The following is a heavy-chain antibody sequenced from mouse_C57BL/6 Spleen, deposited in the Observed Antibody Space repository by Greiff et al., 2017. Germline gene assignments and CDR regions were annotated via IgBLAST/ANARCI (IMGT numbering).Heavy chain of an antibody. CDR1: GFTFSSYG. D-gene: IGHD2-4*01. Sequence: EVHLVESGGDLVKPGGSLKLSCAASGFTFSSYGMSWVRQTPDKRLEWVATISSGGSYTYYPDSVKGRFTISRDNAKNTLYLQMSSLKSEDTAMYYCARPLIDYDDGWYFDVWGTGTTVTVSS. J-gene: IGHJ1*03. CDR2: ISSGGSYT. CDR3: ARPLIDYDDGWYFDV. V-gene: IGHV5-6*01.